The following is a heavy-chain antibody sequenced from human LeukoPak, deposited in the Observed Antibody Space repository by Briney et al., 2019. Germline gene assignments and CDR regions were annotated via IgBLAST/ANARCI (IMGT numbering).Heavy chain of an antibody. CDR2: ICRGGST. CDR1: GYSINSCYD. J-gene: IGHJ4*02. V-gene: IGHV4-38-2*01. Sequence: PSETLSLTCAVSGYSINSCYDWGWLRQPPGKGLDWICSICRGGSTYCNPSVKSLVTISLDISKNQVSLKLTSVPATETAVYYCARHGIECSSSDCYWAIVRYWGQGTLVTVSS. D-gene: IGHD2-2*01. CDR3: ARHGIECSSSDCYWAIVRY.